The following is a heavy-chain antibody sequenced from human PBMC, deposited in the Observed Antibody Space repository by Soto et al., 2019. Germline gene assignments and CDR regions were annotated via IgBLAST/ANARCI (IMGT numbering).Heavy chain of an antibody. Sequence: QAQLEESGPGLVKPSETLSLTCTVSGDSSSSDYWSWIRQPPGKGLEWIGYIYYSGGTNYNPSLKSXXTTSIDRSKRQVSLKLTSVTAADPAVYHCAGHRKTAMVVESWGQGTLVAVSS. CDR3: AGHRKTAMVVES. J-gene: IGHJ4*02. CDR2: IYYSGGT. V-gene: IGHV4-59*08. D-gene: IGHD5-18*01. CDR1: GDSSSSDY.